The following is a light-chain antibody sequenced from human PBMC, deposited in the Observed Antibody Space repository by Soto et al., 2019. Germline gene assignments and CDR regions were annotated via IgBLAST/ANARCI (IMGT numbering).Light chain of an antibody. J-gene: IGKJ4*01. Sequence: DIPMTQSPSTLSASVGDRVTITCRASQSISSWLAWYQQKPGKALKLLIYKASSLESGVPSRFSGSGSGTEFTLTISSLQPDDFATYYCQQYNSYLLTFGGGTKVEIK. CDR1: QSISSW. V-gene: IGKV1-5*03. CDR2: KAS. CDR3: QQYNSYLLT.